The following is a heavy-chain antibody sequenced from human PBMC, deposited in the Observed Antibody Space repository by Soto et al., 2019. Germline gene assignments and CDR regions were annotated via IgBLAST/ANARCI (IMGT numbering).Heavy chain of an antibody. J-gene: IGHJ4*02. CDR1: GGTFSSYT. CDR3: ASTDGETYFDY. CDR2: IIPILGIA. V-gene: IGHV1-69*02. Sequence: QVQLVQSGAEVKKPGSSVKVSSKASGGTFSSYTISWVRQAPGQGLEWMGRIIPILGIANYAQKFQGRITITADKSTSTAYMELSSLRSEDTAVYYCASTDGETYFDYWGQGTLVTVSS. D-gene: IGHD4-17*01.